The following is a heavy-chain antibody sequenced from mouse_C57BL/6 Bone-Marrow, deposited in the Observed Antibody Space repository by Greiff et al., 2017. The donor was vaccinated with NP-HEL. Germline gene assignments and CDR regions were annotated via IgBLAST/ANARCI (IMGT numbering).Heavy chain of an antibody. CDR1: GYTFTDYN. D-gene: IGHD2-5*01. CDR2: INPNNGGT. Sequence: VQLKESGPELMKPGASVKMSCKASGYTFTDYNMHWVKQSHGKSLEWIGYINPNNGGTSYNQKFKGKATLTVNKSSSTAYMALRSLTSEDSAVYYWARTYYSNFSPYYFDYWGQGTTLTVSS. V-gene: IGHV1-22*01. J-gene: IGHJ2*01. CDR3: ARTYYSNFSPYYFDY.